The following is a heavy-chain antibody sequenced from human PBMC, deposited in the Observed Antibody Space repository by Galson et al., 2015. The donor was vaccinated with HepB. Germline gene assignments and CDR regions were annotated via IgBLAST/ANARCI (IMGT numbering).Heavy chain of an antibody. V-gene: IGHV1-46*03. J-gene: IGHJ5*02. CDR3: ARDGPYSSGYAGNWFDP. Sequence: SVKVSCKASGYTFTSYYMHWVRQAPGQGLEWMGIINPSGGSTSYAQKFQGRVTMTRDTSTSTVYMELSSLRSEDTAVYYCARDGPYSSGYAGNWFDPWGQGTLVTVSS. CDR1: GYTFTSYY. CDR2: INPSGGST. D-gene: IGHD6-19*01.